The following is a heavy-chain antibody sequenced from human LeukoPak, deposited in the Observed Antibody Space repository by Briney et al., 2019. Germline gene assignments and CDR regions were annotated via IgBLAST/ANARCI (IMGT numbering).Heavy chain of an antibody. D-gene: IGHD1-1*01. Sequence: GESLQISCRGSGYNFATYWIDWVRQVPGKGLEWVGIIYPSDSDTRYSPSFQGQVTISADKSINTAYLQWSSLTASDTAEYYCARRYGHNLGVWGQGTTVTVSS. V-gene: IGHV5-51*01. J-gene: IGHJ6*02. CDR1: GYNFATYW. CDR3: ARRYGHNLGV. CDR2: IYPSDSDT.